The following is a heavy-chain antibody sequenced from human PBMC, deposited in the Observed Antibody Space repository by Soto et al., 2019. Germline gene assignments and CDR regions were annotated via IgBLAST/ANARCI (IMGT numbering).Heavy chain of an antibody. V-gene: IGHV3-48*01. Sequence: PGGSLRLSCAASGFTFRSYSMNWVRQAPGKGLEWVSYISSSNRTINYADSVKGRFIISRDNAKNSLYLEMNSLRAEDTAVYYCARESEDLTSNFDYWGQGTLVTVSS. CDR1: GFTFRSYS. J-gene: IGHJ4*02. CDR3: ARESEDLTSNFDY. CDR2: ISSSNRTI.